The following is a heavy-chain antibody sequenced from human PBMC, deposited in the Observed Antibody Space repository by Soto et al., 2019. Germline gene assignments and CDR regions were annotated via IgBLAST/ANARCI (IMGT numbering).Heavy chain of an antibody. CDR2: INPNSGRT. J-gene: IGHJ4*02. Sequence: QVQLVQSGAEVKKPGASVMVCCEAFGYTFTGYDMHWVRQAPGQGLEWMGWINPNSGRTNYAQKFQGWVTMTRDTSISTAYMELSRLRSDDTAVYYCARTHCSSVSYYVGSWDYWGQGTLVTVSS. CDR1: GYTFTGYD. CDR3: ARTHCSSVSYYVGSWDY. D-gene: IGHD2-2*01. V-gene: IGHV1-2*04.